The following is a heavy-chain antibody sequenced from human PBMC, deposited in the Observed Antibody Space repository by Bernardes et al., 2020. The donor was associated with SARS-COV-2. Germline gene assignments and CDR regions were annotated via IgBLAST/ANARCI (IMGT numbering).Heavy chain of an antibody. D-gene: IGHD6-19*01. Sequence: GGSLRLSCVASEFTFSDYELIWVRQSPRKGLEWISYISSRGETKKYADSVEGRFIISRDNTENSVFLQMNSLTVEDTAVYYCARVQWLVRYINLWGRGTLVTVSS. CDR1: EFTFSDYE. CDR2: ISSRGETK. CDR3: ARVQWLVRYINL. V-gene: IGHV3-48*03. J-gene: IGHJ2*01.